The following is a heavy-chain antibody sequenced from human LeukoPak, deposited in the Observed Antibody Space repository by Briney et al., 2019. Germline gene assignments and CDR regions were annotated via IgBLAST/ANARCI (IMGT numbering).Heavy chain of an antibody. CDR2: SYYIEST. V-gene: IGHV4-59*01. CDR3: ARSTIFGVVRA. J-gene: IGHJ5*02. Sequence: PSETLSLTCTVSGGSINHYYWSWIRQPPGKGLEWIGYSYYIESTNYNPSLKSRVTISVDTSKNQFSLKLSSVTAADTAVYYCARSTIFGVVRAWGQGTLVTVSS. CDR1: GGSINHYY. D-gene: IGHD3-3*01.